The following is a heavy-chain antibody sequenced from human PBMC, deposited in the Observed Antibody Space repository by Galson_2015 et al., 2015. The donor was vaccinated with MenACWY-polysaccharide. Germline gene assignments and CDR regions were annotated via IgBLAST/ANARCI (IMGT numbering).Heavy chain of an antibody. CDR1: GFIFSNYW. CDR3: AKDQRWNLPDY. J-gene: IGHJ4*02. D-gene: IGHD1-7*01. CDR2: INTDGSVT. V-gene: IGHV3-74*01. Sequence: SLRLSCAASGFIFSNYWMHWVRQAPGKGLVWVSRINTDGSVTSCADSVKGRFTISRDNAKNRLLLQMNSLSVDDTAVYYCAKDQRWNLPDYWGQGILVTVSS.